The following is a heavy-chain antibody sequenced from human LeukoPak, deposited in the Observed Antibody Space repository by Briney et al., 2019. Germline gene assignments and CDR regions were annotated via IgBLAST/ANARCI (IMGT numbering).Heavy chain of an antibody. J-gene: IGHJ1*01. Sequence: GGSLRLSCAASGFTFSSYSMNWVRQAPGKGLEWVSYISSSSSTIYYADSVKGRFTISRDNAKNSLYLQMNSLRAEDTAVYYCARGSRVPAAKYFQHWGQGTLVTVSS. CDR1: GFTFSSYS. V-gene: IGHV3-48*01. D-gene: IGHD2-2*01. CDR2: ISSSSSTI. CDR3: ARGSRVPAAKYFQH.